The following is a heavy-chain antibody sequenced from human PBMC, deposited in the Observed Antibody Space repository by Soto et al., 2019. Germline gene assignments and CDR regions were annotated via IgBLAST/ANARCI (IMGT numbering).Heavy chain of an antibody. Sequence: SETLSLTCTVSGGSISSYYWSWIRQPPGKGLEWIGYICYSGSTNYNPSLKSRVTISADTSKNQFSLKLSSVTAADTAVYYCARHSGLGVRGAYYYYMDVWGKGTTVTVSS. CDR1: GGSISSYY. CDR2: ICYSGST. J-gene: IGHJ6*03. CDR3: ARHSGLGVRGAYYYYMDV. D-gene: IGHD3-10*01. V-gene: IGHV4-59*08.